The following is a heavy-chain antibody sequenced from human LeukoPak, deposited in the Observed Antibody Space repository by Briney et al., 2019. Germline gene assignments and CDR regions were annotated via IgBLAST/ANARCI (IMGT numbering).Heavy chain of an antibody. CDR1: GGSISSGGYY. Sequence: PSETLSLTCTVSGGSISSGGYYWSWIRQHPGKGLEWIGYIYYSGSTYYNPSLKSRVTISVDTSKNQFSLKLSSVTAADTAVYYCARNIAVAGTALWGQGTLVTVSS. CDR2: IYYSGST. J-gene: IGHJ4*02. D-gene: IGHD6-19*01. V-gene: IGHV4-31*03. CDR3: ARNIAVAGTAL.